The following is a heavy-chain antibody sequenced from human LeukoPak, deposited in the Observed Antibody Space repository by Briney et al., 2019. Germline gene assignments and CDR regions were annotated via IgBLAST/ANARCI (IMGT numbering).Heavy chain of an antibody. Sequence: SQTLSLTCAISGDIVSSTTAAWNWIRQSPSRGLEWLGRTYYRSKWYNDYAVSVKSRVTINPDTSKNQFSLQLNSVTPEDTAVYYCARGLRSFVDYYYYYGMDVWGQGTTVTVSS. CDR3: ARGLRSFVDYYYYYGMDV. CDR2: TYYRSKWYN. J-gene: IGHJ6*02. CDR1: GDIVSSTTAA. V-gene: IGHV6-1*01.